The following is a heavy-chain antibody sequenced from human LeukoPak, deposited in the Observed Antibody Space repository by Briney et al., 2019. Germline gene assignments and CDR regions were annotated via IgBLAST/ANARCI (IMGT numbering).Heavy chain of an antibody. D-gene: IGHD3-10*01. Sequence: SETLSLTCAVSGYSIISGYYWGWIRQPPGKGLEWIGSIYHSGSTYYNPSLKSRVTISVDTSKNQFSLKLSSVTAADTAVYYCARVTAGYYYGSGSLDYWGQGTLVTVSS. V-gene: IGHV4-38-2*01. J-gene: IGHJ4*02. CDR3: ARVTAGYYYGSGSLDY. CDR1: GYSIISGYY. CDR2: IYHSGST.